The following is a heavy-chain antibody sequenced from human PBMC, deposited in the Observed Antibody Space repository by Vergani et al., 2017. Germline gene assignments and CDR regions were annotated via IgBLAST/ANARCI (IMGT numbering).Heavy chain of an antibody. CDR1: GGTFSSYA. V-gene: IGHV1-69*12. J-gene: IGHJ4*02. CDR3: AREPATYYDILTGYQGAYYFDY. D-gene: IGHD3-9*01. CDR2: IIAMFGTA. Sequence: QVQLVQSGAEVKKPGSSVKVSCKASGGTFSSYALSWVRQAPGQGLEWMGGIIAMFGTANYAQKFQGRVTITADESTSTAYMELSSLRSEDTAVYYCAREPATYYDILTGYQGAYYFDYWGQGTLVTVSS.